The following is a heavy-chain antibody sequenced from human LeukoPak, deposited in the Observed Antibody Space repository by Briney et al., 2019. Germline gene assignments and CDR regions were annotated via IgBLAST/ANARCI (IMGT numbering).Heavy chain of an antibody. Sequence: GGSLRLSCAASGFXFSSCSMNWVRQAPGKGLEWVSSISSSSSYIYYADSVKGRFTISRDNAKNSLYLQMNSLRAEDTAVYYCARDIAVAGVGYFQNWGQGTLVTVSS. CDR1: GFXFSSCS. V-gene: IGHV3-21*01. CDR2: ISSSSSYI. J-gene: IGHJ1*01. CDR3: ARDIAVAGVGYFQN. D-gene: IGHD6-19*01.